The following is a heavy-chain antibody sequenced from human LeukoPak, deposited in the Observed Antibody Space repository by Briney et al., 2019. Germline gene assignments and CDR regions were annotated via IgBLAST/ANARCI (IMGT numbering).Heavy chain of an antibody. V-gene: IGHV3-64D*06. CDR2: ISGNGGST. D-gene: IGHD2-2*01. CDR3: VKEHCSSTSCFYFDY. CDR1: GFTFSNFG. J-gene: IGHJ4*02. Sequence: GGSLRLFCSASGFTFSNFGMHWVRQAPGKGLEYVSAISGNGGSTHYADSVKGRFTISRDNSKDTLYLQMTSLKAEDTAVYYCVKEHCSSTSCFYFDYWGQGTLVTVSP.